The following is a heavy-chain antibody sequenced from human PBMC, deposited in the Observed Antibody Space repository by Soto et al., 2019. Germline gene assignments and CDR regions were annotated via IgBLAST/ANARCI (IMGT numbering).Heavy chain of an antibody. CDR3: AADGQPFFGYYYGMDV. D-gene: IGHD3-10*01. V-gene: IGHV1-58*01. Sequence: ASVKVSCKASGFTFTSSAVQWVRQARGQRLEWIGWIVVGSGNTNYAQKFQGRVTITRDMSTSTAYMELSSLRSEDTAVYYCAADGQPFFGYYYGMDVWGQGTTVTVSS. CDR1: GFTFTSSA. CDR2: IVVGSGNT. J-gene: IGHJ6*02.